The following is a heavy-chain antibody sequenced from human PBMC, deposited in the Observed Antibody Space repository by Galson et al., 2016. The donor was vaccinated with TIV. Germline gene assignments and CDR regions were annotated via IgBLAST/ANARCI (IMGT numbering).Heavy chain of an antibody. J-gene: IGHJ6*03. CDR1: GFTFSSYS. CDR2: IGARGSTI. Sequence: SLRPSCAASGFTFSSYSMNWVRQVPGKAPEWISYIGARGSTIYYAESVKGRFTISRDDAMNSVYLQMNSLRAEDTAVYSSARDENYIDVWGKGTTVTVSS. CDR3: ARDENYIDV. V-gene: IGHV3-48*01.